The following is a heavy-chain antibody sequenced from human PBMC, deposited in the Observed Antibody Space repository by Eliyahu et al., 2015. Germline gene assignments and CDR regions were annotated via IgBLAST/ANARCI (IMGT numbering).Heavy chain of an antibody. Sequence: QVQLVQSGSELKKPGAXVXVSCKASGYTXXSYAXNWVRXAPGQGLEWMGWINTNXGNPTYAQGFTGRFVFSLDTSVSTAYLQISSLKAEDTAVYYCARVGYCSGGSCRFLHWFDPWGQGTLVTVSS. CDR1: GYTXXSYA. D-gene: IGHD2-15*01. J-gene: IGHJ5*02. V-gene: IGHV7-4-1*02. CDR3: ARVGYCSGGSCRFLHWFDP. CDR2: INTNXGNP.